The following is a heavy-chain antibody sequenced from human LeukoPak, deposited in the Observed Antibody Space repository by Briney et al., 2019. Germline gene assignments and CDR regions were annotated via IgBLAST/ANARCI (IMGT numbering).Heavy chain of an antibody. CDR3: ARDPYSGSYGADYYYYMDV. V-gene: IGHV3-21*01. CDR2: ITSGSSHI. CDR1: GFTFSSYG. J-gene: IGHJ6*03. Sequence: GGTLRLSCAASGFTFSSYGMSWVRQAPGQGLEWVSSITSGSSHIYYADSVKGRFTISRDNAKSSLYLQMNSLRAEDTAVYYCARDPYSGSYGADYYYYMDVWGKGTTVTISS. D-gene: IGHD1-26*01.